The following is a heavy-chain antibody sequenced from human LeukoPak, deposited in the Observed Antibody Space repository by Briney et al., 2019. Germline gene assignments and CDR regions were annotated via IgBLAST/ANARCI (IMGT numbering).Heavy chain of an antibody. CDR2: IYYSGST. CDR1: GGSISSYY. J-gene: IGHJ3*02. V-gene: IGHV4-59*01. CDR3: ARGWYDPKPILVAFDI. Sequence: TSSETLSLTCTVSGGSISSYYWSWIRQPPGKGLEWIGYIYYSGSTNYNPSLKSRVTISVDTSKNQFSLKLSSVTAADTAVYYCARGWYDPKPILVAFDIWGQGTMVTVSS. D-gene: IGHD2-15*01.